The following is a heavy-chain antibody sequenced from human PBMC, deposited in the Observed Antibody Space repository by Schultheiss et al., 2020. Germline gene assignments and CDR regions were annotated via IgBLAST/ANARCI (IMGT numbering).Heavy chain of an antibody. CDR1: GGSISSGDYY. Sequence: SETLSLTCTVAGGSISSGDYYWSWIRQPPGKGLEWIGEINHSGSTYYNPSLKSRVTISVDRSKNQFSLKLSSVTAADTAVYYCAREKVTRFPDYWGPGTLVTVSS. CDR3: AREKVTRFPDY. CDR2: INHSGST. J-gene: IGHJ4*02. D-gene: IGHD2-21*02. V-gene: IGHV4-30-2*01.